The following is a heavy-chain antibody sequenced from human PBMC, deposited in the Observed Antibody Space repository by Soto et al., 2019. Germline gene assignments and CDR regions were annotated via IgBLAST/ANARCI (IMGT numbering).Heavy chain of an antibody. J-gene: IGHJ5*02. CDR3: ARLRIATNNYKWFDP. CDR1: GTALIMGNYY. V-gene: IGHV4-31*03. Sequence: TLSLTCSVSGTALIMGNYYWCWIRQVPGKGREWIGHIYVTGAVDYNPSLRDRITISQDTSERQFSLNLRLVTAADTAVYYCARLRIATNNYKWFDPWGQGTLVTVSS. D-gene: IGHD2-21*01. CDR2: IYVTGAV.